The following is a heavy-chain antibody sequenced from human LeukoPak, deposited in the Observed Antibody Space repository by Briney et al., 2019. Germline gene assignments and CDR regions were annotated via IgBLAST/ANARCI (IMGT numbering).Heavy chain of an antibody. CDR2: AYSNGTS. V-gene: IGHV4-39*07. Sequence: SETLSLTCTVSAGPITSSTDYWGWIRQPPGKGLDGIGHAYSNGTSFYSPSLKSRVTISKDTSKSHFSLQLFSVTAADTAVYHCARFGTTFPCADAWGQEALVSIPS. J-gene: IGHJ5*02. D-gene: IGHD1-14*01. CDR1: AGPITSSTDY. CDR3: ARFGTTFPCADA.